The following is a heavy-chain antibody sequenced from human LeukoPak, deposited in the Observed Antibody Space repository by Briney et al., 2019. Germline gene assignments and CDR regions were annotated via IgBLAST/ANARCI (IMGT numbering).Heavy chain of an antibody. Sequence: PGGSLRPSCAASGFTFDDYGMSWVRQAPGKGLEWVSGINWNGGSTGYADSVKGRFTISRDNAKNSLYLQMNSLRAEDTALYYCARDIYYDSSGYPFDYWGQGTLVTVSS. CDR1: GFTFDDYG. J-gene: IGHJ4*02. D-gene: IGHD3-22*01. V-gene: IGHV3-20*04. CDR2: INWNGGST. CDR3: ARDIYYDSSGYPFDY.